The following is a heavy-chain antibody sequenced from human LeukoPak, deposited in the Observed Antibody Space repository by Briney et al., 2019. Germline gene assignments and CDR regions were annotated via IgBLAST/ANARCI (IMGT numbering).Heavy chain of an antibody. V-gene: IGHV1-18*04. J-gene: IGHJ3*02. CDR3: ARSAAEYDAFDI. D-gene: IGHD2/OR15-2a*01. Sequence: ASVKVSCKASGYTFTGYYMHWVRQAPGQGLEWMGWISAYNGNTNYAQKLQGRVTMTTDTSTSTAYMELRSLRSDDTAVYYCARSAAEYDAFDIWGQGTMVTVSS. CDR1: GYTFTGYY. CDR2: ISAYNGNT.